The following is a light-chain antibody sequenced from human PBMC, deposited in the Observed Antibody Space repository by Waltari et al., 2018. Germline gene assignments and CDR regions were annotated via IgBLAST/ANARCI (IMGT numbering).Light chain of an antibody. Sequence: SYVLTQPPSVSLAPGQTARLTCGGNNIGSKSVHWYPRKTGQARLVVVYDDSDRPSGIPERFSGSNSGNTATLTISRVEAGDEADYYCQVWDRSSDHWVFGGGTKLTVL. J-gene: IGLJ3*02. CDR1: NIGSKS. V-gene: IGLV3-21*02. CDR3: QVWDRSSDHWV. CDR2: DDS.